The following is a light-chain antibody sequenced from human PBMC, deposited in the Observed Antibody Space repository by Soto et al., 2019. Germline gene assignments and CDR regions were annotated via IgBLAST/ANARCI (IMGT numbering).Light chain of an antibody. J-gene: IGLJ1*01. CDR1: GSDVGGYSY. CDR3: SSYTTSNTRACV. Sequence: QSALTQPASVSGSPGQSITISCTGTGSDVGGYSYVSWYQRHPGKAPRLMIYDVSNRPSGVSIRFSGSKSGNTASLTISGLQAEDEADYYCSSYTTSNTRACVFGTGTKVTVL. V-gene: IGLV2-14*01. CDR2: DVS.